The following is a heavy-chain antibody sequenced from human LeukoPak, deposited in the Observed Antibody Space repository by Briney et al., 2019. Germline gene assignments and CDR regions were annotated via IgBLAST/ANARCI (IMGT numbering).Heavy chain of an antibody. CDR2: ISSGSSTI. D-gene: IGHD1-26*01. Sequence: PGRSLRLSCTASGFTFISYAMTWVRQAPGKGLEWISYISSGSSTIYYADSVKGRFTISRDNAKNSLYLQINSLRDEDTAVYYCARATSGSYLVDYWGQGTLVTVSS. CDR3: ARATSGSYLVDY. CDR1: GFTFISYA. V-gene: IGHV3-48*02. J-gene: IGHJ4*02.